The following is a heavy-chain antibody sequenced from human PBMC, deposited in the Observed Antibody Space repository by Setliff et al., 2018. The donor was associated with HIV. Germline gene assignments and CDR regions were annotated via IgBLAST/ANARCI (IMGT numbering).Heavy chain of an antibody. Sequence: GESLKISCATSGFTFSSYEMNWVRRVPGKGLEWVSYISSSGNTIYYADSVKGRFTISRDNAKNSLYLQVNNLRAEDTAVYYCARVRDPQLGLLTAFDIWGQGTMITVAS. V-gene: IGHV3-48*03. J-gene: IGHJ3*02. CDR1: GFTFSSYE. D-gene: IGHD3-16*01. CDR2: ISSSGNTI. CDR3: ARVRDPQLGLLTAFDI.